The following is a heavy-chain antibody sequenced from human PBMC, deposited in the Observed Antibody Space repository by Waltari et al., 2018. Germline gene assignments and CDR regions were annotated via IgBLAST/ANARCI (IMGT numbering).Heavy chain of an antibody. CDR2: IYHSGRT. CDR1: GYSIRSGYY. CDR3: ARVWGDYSSGNWFDP. D-gene: IGHD6-19*01. J-gene: IGHJ5*02. V-gene: IGHV4-38-2*01. Sequence: QVQLQESGPGLVKPSETLSLTCAVSGYSIRSGYYWGWIRQPPGKGLEWIGSIYHSGRTYYNPSLKSRVTISVDTSKNQFSLKLSSVTAADTAVYYCARVWGDYSSGNWFDPWGQGTLVTVSS.